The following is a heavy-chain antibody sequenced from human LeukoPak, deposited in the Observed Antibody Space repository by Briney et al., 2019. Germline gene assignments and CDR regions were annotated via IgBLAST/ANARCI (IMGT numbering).Heavy chain of an antibody. CDR3: ARHMGLGYTYFYPYFDY. J-gene: IGHJ4*01. D-gene: IGHD1-1*01. Sequence: SETLSLTCAVYGGSFSGYYWSWIRQPPGKGLEWIGEINHSGSTNYNPSLKSRVTISVDTSKNQFSLKLSSVTAADTAVYYCARHMGLGYTYFYPYFDYWGQGTLVTVSS. CDR1: GGSFSGYY. V-gene: IGHV4-34*01. CDR2: INHSGST.